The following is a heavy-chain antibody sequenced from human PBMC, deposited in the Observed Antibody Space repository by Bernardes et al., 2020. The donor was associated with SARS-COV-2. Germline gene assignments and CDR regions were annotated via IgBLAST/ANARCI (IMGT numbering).Heavy chain of an antibody. CDR1: GFDFSTYA. Sequence: GGSLRLSCAASGFDFSTYAMSWVRQARGKGLEWVSTIDGSGVVTDYADSVRGRFTISRDNFKNTVFLEMNSLRAEDTAHYYCAKDDQAFDSWGQGTLVAVSP. J-gene: IGHJ4*02. D-gene: IGHD2-2*01. CDR2: IDGSGVVT. CDR3: AKDDQAFDS. V-gene: IGHV3-23*01.